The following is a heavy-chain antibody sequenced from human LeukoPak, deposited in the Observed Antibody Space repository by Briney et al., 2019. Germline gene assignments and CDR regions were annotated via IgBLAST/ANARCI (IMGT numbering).Heavy chain of an antibody. V-gene: IGHV1-69*13. J-gene: IGHJ4*02. CDR2: IIPIFGTA. CDR1: GGTFSSYA. CDR3: ARGGVVAASPYYFDY. D-gene: IGHD2-15*01. Sequence: SVKVSCKASGGTFSSYAISWVRQAPGRGLEWMGGIIPIFGTANYAQKFQGRVTITADESTSTAYMELSSLRSEDTAVYYCARGGVVAASPYYFDYWGQGTLVTVSS.